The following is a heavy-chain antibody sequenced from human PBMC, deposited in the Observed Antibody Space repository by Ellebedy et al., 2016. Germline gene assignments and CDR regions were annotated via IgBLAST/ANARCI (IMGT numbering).Heavy chain of an antibody. CDR2: IKEDGSFK. CDR3: ATDHRPLTRGWGY. J-gene: IGHJ4*02. CDR1: GFTFSNFW. Sequence: GESLKISCAASGFTFSNFWMIWVRQAPGKGLEWVASIKEDGSFKQYVDSVRGRFTISRDNAKNSVYLQMNVLRVEDRGIYYCATDHRPLTRGWGYWGQGTLVTVSS. V-gene: IGHV3-7*01. D-gene: IGHD3-10*01.